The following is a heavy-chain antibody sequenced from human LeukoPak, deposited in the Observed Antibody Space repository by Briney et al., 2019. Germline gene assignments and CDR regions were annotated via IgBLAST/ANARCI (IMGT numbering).Heavy chain of an antibody. CDR1: GGSFSGYY. CDR3: ASTYYDILTGYFDYYMDV. J-gene: IGHJ6*03. Sequence: PSETLSLTCAVYGGSFSGYYWSWIRQPPGKGLEWIGEINHSGSTNYNPSLKSRVTISVDTSKNQFSLKLSSVTAADTAVYYCASTYYDILTGYFDYYMDVWGKGTTVTISS. CDR2: INHSGST. V-gene: IGHV4-34*01. D-gene: IGHD3-9*01.